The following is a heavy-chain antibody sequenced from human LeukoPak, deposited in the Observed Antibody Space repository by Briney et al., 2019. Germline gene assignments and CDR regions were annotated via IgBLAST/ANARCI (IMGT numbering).Heavy chain of an antibody. Sequence: GGCVRLSRAASGFIYHECALHWVRQPRGKGLAGVSLLSGEGCNKFYAETVRGRFTVSRDNNKNSLYLHVNSQRTEDTTLYYCAKDISRNFVVVPAADYWGQGTLVTVSS. V-gene: IGHV3-43*02. CDR2: LSGEGCNK. CDR1: GFIYHECA. CDR3: AKDISRNFVVVPAADY. D-gene: IGHD2-2*01. J-gene: IGHJ4*02.